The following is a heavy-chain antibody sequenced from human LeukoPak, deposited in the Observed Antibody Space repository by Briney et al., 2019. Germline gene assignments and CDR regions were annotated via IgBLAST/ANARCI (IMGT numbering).Heavy chain of an antibody. CDR1: GFTFSSYG. CDR3: AKGIAAAGYFDY. CDR2: ISYDGSNK. V-gene: IGHV3-30*18. J-gene: IGHJ4*02. Sequence: GSLRISCAGFGFTFSSYGMSWVRQAPGKGVGWVAVISYDGSNKYYADSVKGRFTISRDNSKNTLYLQMNSLRAEDTAVYYCAKGIAAAGYFDYWGQGTLVTVSS. D-gene: IGHD6-13*01.